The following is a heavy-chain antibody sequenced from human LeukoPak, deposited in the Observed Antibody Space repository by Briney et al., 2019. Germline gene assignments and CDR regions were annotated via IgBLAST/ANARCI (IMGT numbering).Heavy chain of an antibody. CDR1: GFPFSSYW. CDR3: AKDGGSRFFDY. J-gene: IGHJ4*02. D-gene: IGHD4-23*01. Sequence: GGSLRLSCVASGFPFSSYWMTWVRQAPGKGLEWVANIKQDGSKKSYVDSVKGRFTISRDNSKNTLYLQMNSLRAEDTAVYYCAKDGGSRFFDYWGQGTLVTVSS. V-gene: IGHV3-7*01. CDR2: IKQDGSKK.